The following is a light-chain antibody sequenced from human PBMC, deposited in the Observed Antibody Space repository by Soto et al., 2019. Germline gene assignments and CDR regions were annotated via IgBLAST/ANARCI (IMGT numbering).Light chain of an antibody. Sequence: DIQMTQSPSSLSASVGDRVTITCQASQDIRKYLSWYQQKPGKAPKLLIYGASYLETGVPSRFSGSRYGTDFTFTNSSLQPEDIATYYCQHYDHLPPFTFGPGTKVAIK. J-gene: IGKJ3*01. CDR2: GAS. CDR1: QDIRKY. V-gene: IGKV1-33*01. CDR3: QHYDHLPPFT.